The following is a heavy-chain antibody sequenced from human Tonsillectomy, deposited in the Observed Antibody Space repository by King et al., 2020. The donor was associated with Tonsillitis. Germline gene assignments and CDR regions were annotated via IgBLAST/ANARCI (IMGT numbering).Heavy chain of an antibody. CDR2: IQYDGSNK. V-gene: IGHV3-30*02. CDR3: RTTVTTEYFQH. CDR1: GFTFSSYG. D-gene: IGHD4-17*01. J-gene: IGHJ1*01. Sequence: QLVQSGGGVVQAGGSLRLSCAASGFTFSSYGMHWVRQAPGKGLEWVAFIQYDGSNKYYADSVKGRFTISRDNSKKTLYLQMNSLRVEDTAVYYCRTTVTTEYFQHWGQGTLVTVSS.